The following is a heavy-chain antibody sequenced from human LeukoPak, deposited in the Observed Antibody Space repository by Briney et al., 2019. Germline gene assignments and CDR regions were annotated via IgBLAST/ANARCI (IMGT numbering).Heavy chain of an antibody. J-gene: IGHJ6*03. CDR3: ARALSWTTESYYYIDV. Sequence: ASVKVSCKASGYTFTSYDMNWVRQATGQGLEWLGWMNPNSGNTGYAQNFQGRVTMTMNTSITTAYMELSSLRSEDTAVYYCARALSWTTESYYYIDVWGKGTTVTVSS. CDR1: GYTFTSYD. CDR2: MNPNSGNT. D-gene: IGHD3/OR15-3a*01. V-gene: IGHV1-8*01.